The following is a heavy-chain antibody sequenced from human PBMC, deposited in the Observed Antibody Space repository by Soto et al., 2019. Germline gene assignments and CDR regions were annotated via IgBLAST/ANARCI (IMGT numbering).Heavy chain of an antibody. CDR1: GFTFSPYA. Sequence: PGGSLRLSCAASGFTFSPYAMNWVRQAPGKGLEWVSYISSTGTTIHYADSVRGRFTISRDNAKNSLYLQMNSLRDEDTAVYYCARDADGNCDYWGQGTLVTVSS. J-gene: IGHJ4*02. CDR2: ISSTGTTI. V-gene: IGHV3-48*02. CDR3: ARDADGNCDY.